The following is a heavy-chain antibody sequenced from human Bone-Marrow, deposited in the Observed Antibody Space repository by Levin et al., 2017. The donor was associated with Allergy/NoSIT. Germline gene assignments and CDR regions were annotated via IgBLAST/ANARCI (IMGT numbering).Heavy chain of an antibody. CDR3: ARRHFGRGKFDP. CDR1: GGSINSSTYY. V-gene: IGHV4-39*01. D-gene: IGHD3-16*01. J-gene: IGHJ5*02. CDR2: IYYSGST. Sequence: KTSETLSLTCTVSGGSINSSTYYWAWIRQSPGKGLECIGYIYYSGSTYYNPSLKSRVTISVDTSKNQFALKMYSVTAADTAVYYCARRHFGRGKFDPWGQGTLVTVST.